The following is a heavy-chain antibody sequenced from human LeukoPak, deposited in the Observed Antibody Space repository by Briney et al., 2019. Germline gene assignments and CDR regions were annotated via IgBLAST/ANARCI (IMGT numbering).Heavy chain of an antibody. D-gene: IGHD1-1*01. V-gene: IGHV3-64*01. J-gene: IGHJ4*02. Sequence: GGSLRLSRSASQFKFDTYGMHWVRQTPGKGLEYVSGINSDGLSTYYANSVKGRFTISRDNAENTLYLQMGSLKTEDMAVYYCARSTDGSAHFDYWGQGTLVTVFS. CDR2: INSDGLST. CDR3: ARSTDGSAHFDY. CDR1: QFKFDTYG.